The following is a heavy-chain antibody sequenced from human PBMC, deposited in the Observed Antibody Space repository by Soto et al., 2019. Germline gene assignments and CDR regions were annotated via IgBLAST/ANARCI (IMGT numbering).Heavy chain of an antibody. D-gene: IGHD6-13*01. CDR2: ISSNGGTT. V-gene: IGHV3-64*01. CDR3: ARDGGGSSWSRGFYFYYMDV. J-gene: IGHJ6*03. CDR1: GFTFSTYA. Sequence: GGSLRLSCAASGFTFSTYAMHWVRQAPGRGLEFVSAISSNGGTTHYANSVKGRFTISRDNSKNTLSLQMGSLRGDDMGVYYCARDGGGSSWSRGFYFYYMDVWGKGTTVTVSS.